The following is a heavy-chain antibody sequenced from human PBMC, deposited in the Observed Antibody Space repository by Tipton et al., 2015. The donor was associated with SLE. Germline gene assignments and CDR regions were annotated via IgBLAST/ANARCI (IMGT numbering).Heavy chain of an antibody. CDR1: GGSISSGGYS. Sequence: TLSLTCAVSGGSISSGGYSWSWIRQPPGKGLEWIGYIYHSGSTYYNPSLKSRVTMSIDKSKKQFSLKMRSVTAADTAVYYCARRPDAFDCWGQGTMVTVSS. V-gene: IGHV4-30-2*01. CDR2: IYHSGST. CDR3: ARRPDAFDC. D-gene: IGHD6-6*01. J-gene: IGHJ3*01.